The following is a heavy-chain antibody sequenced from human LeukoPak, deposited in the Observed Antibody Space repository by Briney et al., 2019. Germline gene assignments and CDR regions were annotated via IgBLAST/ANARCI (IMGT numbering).Heavy chain of an antibody. V-gene: IGHV3-30*04. CDR2: ISYHGSNK. J-gene: IGHJ6*04. CDR1: GFTFSSYA. CDR3: ARDRRGYSGYDSAGMDV. Sequence: PGGSLRLSCAASGFTFSSYAMHWVLQAPGKGLEWLAVISYHGSNKYYADSVKGRFTISRDNSKNTLYLQMNSLKAEDTAVYYCARDRRGYSGYDSAGMDVWGKGTTVTVSS. D-gene: IGHD5-12*01.